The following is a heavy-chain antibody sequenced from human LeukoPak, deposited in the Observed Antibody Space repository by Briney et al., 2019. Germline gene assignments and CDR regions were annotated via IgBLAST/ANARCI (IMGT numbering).Heavy chain of an antibody. CDR2: IYYSGST. D-gene: IGHD6-25*01. V-gene: IGHV4-30-4*01. J-gene: IGHJ4*02. CDR3: ARGGYYFDY. CDR1: GGSISSGDNY. Sequence: SETLSLTCTVSGGSISSGDNYWSWIRQPPGTGLEWIGYIYYSGSTYYTPSLKSRASISVDTSKNQFSLKLSSVTAADTAVYYCARGGYYFDYWGQGTLVTVSS.